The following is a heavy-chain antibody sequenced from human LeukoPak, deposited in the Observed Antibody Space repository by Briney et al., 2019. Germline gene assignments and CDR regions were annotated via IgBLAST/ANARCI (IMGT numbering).Heavy chain of an antibody. CDR1: GDSFSSGGYP. J-gene: IGHJ1*01. V-gene: IGHV4-30-2*01. Sequence: SQTLSLTCAVSGDSFSSGGYPWTWLRQPPGKGLEWIGYIYHSGTTYYNPSLKSRVTISVDRSKNQFSLKLSSVTAADTAVYYCARGVSVAGSLQHWGQGTLVAVSS. D-gene: IGHD6-19*01. CDR2: IYHSGTT. CDR3: ARGVSVAGSLQH.